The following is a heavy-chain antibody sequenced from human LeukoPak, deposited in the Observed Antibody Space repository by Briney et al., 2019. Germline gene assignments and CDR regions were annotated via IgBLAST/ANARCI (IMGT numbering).Heavy chain of an antibody. D-gene: IGHD1-7*01. CDR2: ISGSGGNT. CDR3: AKDRSGNYPNWFDP. CDR1: GFTFKTYA. V-gene: IGHV3-23*01. J-gene: IGHJ5*02. Sequence: PGGSLRLSCAASGFTFKTYAMTWVRQAPGKGLDWVSAISGSGGNTYYADSVKGRFTISRDNSKNTLYLQMNSLRAEDTAIYYCAKDRSGNYPNWFDPWGRGTLVTVSS.